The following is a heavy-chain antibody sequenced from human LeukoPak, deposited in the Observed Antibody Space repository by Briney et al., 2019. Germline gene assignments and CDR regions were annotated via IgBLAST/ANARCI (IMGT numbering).Heavy chain of an antibody. Sequence: GGSLRLSCAASGFTFSTYSMNWVRQAPGKGLEWVTSISGSSIYIYYADSVKGRFTISRDNAKNSLYLQMNSLRAEDTAVYYCARDPPYYDSSGYYYDYWGQGTLVTVSS. V-gene: IGHV3-21*01. D-gene: IGHD3-22*01. CDR1: GFTFSTYS. CDR3: ARDPPYYDSSGYYYDY. CDR2: ISGSSIYI. J-gene: IGHJ4*02.